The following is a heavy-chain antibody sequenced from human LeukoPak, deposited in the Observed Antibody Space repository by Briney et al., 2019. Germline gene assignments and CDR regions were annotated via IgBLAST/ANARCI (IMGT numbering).Heavy chain of an antibody. D-gene: IGHD2-2*01. V-gene: IGHV4-34*01. Sequence: PSETLSLTCAVYGGSFSGYYWSWIRQPPGKGLEWIGEINHSGSTNYNPSLKSRVTISVDTSKNQFSLKLSSVTAADTAVYYCARALGYCSSTSCLYFDHWGQGTLVTVSS. CDR2: INHSGST. CDR1: GGSFSGYY. CDR3: ARALGYCSSTSCLYFDH. J-gene: IGHJ4*02.